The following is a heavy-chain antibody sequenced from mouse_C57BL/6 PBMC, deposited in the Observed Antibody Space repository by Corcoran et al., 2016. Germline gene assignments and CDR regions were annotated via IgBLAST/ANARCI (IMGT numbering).Heavy chain of an antibody. CDR1: GYTFTDYY. D-gene: IGHD2-5*01. J-gene: IGHJ3*01. CDR3: ARVVYYSNPWFAY. CDR2: INPNNGGT. Sequence: EVQLQQSGPELVKPGASVKISCKASGYTFTDYYMNWVKQSHGKSLEWIGDINPNNGGTSYNQKFKGKATLTVDKSSSTAYMELRSLTSEDSAVYYCARVVYYSNPWFAYWGQGTLVTVSA. V-gene: IGHV1-26*01.